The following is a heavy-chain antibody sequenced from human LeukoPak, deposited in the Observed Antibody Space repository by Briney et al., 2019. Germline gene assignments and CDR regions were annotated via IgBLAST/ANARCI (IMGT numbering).Heavy chain of an antibody. V-gene: IGHV1-69*13. CDR1: GGTFSSYA. Sequence: WASVKVSCKASGGTFSSYAISWVRQAPGQGLEWMGGIIPIFGTANYAQKFQGRVTITADESTSTAYMELSSLRSEDTAVYYCARAYDSSGYYQNWFDPWGQGTLVTVSS. CDR2: IIPIFGTA. J-gene: IGHJ5*02. D-gene: IGHD3-22*01. CDR3: ARAYDSSGYYQNWFDP.